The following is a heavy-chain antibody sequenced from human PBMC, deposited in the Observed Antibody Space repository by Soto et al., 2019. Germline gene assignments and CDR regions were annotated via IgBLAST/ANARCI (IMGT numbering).Heavy chain of an antibody. CDR3: ARDGIGGIAVRGFCDY. V-gene: IGHV3-33*01. CDR1: RSIFSGYG. Sequence: QEQLVESGGGVVQPGTSLRLSCAASRSIFSGYGMHWVRQAPGKGLEWVAVIWYDGSNKYYADSVKGRFTISRDNSKNMNYMQMDSLRAEDTAVYYCARDGIGGIAVRGFCDYWGQGTLVTISS. J-gene: IGHJ4*02. D-gene: IGHD2-15*01. CDR2: IWYDGSNK.